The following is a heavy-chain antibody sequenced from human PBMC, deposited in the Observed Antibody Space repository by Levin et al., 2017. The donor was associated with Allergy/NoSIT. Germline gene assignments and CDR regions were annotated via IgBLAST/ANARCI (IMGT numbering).Heavy chain of an antibody. Sequence: ASVKVSCKTSGYTFTSHSINWVRQAPGQGLEWIGWINTHTGIPTNAQGVTGRFVFFLDTSASTAYLQINDLKPEDTAVYFCERETLVAAAVNSHYYVGFDVWGQGTTVTVSS. CDR3: ERETLVAAAVNSHYYVGFDV. J-gene: IGHJ6*02. CDR1: GYTFTSHS. D-gene: IGHD6-13*01. CDR2: INTHTGIP. V-gene: IGHV7-4-1*02.